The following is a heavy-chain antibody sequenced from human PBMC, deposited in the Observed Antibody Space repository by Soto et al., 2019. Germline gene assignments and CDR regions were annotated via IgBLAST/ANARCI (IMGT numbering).Heavy chain of an antibody. J-gene: IGHJ6*02. CDR2: IWYDGSNK. CDR1: GFTFSSYG. Sequence: PGGSLRLSCAASGFTFSSYGMHWVRQAPGKGLEWVAVIWYDGSNKYYADSVKGRSTISRDNSKNTLYLQMNSLRAEDTAVYYCARDKYSSGWIYGMDVWGQGTTVTVSS. V-gene: IGHV3-33*01. CDR3: ARDKYSSGWIYGMDV. D-gene: IGHD6-19*01.